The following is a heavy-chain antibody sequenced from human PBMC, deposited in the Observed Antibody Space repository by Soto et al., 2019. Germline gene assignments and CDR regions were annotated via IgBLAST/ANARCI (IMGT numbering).Heavy chain of an antibody. CDR3: ARFPGDKFPDAFDI. CDR2: ISSSSSYI. D-gene: IGHD3-10*01. V-gene: IGHV3-21*01. Sequence: EVQLVESGGGLVQPGGSLRLSCAASGFTFSSYSMNWVRQAPGKGLEWVSSISSSSSYIYYADSVKGRFTISRDNAKNSLYLQMNSLRAEDTAVYYCARFPGDKFPDAFDIWGQGTMVTVSS. J-gene: IGHJ3*02. CDR1: GFTFSSYS.